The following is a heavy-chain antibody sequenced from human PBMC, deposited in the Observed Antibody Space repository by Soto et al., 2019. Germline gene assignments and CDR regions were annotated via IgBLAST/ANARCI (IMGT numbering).Heavy chain of an antibody. CDR2: IHPSGGGT. CDR1: GYTFNTYY. J-gene: IGHJ4*02. D-gene: IGHD2-21*02. Sequence: QVQLVQSVAEVKKPGASVKVSCKPSGYTFNTYYLHWVRQAPGQALEWMGVIHPSGGGTTYAQKFLGRVHVTRDTSTTTVFMELSSLRSDDTAVYYCARGGHIAVVTASFDYWGQGTLVTVSS. V-gene: IGHV1-46*02. CDR3: ARGGHIAVVTASFDY.